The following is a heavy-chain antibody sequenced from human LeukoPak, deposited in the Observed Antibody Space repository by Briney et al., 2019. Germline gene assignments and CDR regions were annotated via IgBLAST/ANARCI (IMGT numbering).Heavy chain of an antibody. Sequence: ETLSLTCTVSGGSISSYYWSWIRQPAGKGLEWIGRIYTSGSTNYNPSLKSRVTMSVDTSKNQFSLKLSSVTAADTAVYYCARPGSSSWYPEGSAWFDPWGQGTLVTVSS. CDR3: ARPGSSSWYPEGSAWFDP. CDR1: GGSISSYY. CDR2: IYTSGST. D-gene: IGHD6-13*01. V-gene: IGHV4-4*07. J-gene: IGHJ5*02.